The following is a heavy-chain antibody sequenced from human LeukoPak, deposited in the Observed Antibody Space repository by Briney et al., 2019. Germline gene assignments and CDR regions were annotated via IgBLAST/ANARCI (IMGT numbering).Heavy chain of an antibody. CDR1: GGSISSYY. CDR3: AALSEARGYSYGIFDY. D-gene: IGHD5-18*01. V-gene: IGHV4-59*01. Sequence: SETLSLTCTVSGGSISSYYWSWIRQPPGKGLEWIGYIYYSGSTNYSPSLKSRVTISVDTSKNQFSLKLSSVTAADTAVYYCAALSEARGYSYGIFDYWGQGTLVTVSS. J-gene: IGHJ4*02. CDR2: IYYSGST.